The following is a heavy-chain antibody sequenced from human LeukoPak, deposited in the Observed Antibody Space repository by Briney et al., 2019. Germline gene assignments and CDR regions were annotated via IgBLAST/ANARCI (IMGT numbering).Heavy chain of an antibody. J-gene: IGHJ3*02. CDR1: AYTFTGYY. CDR2: IDPNNGDT. V-gene: IGHV1-2*02. CDR3: ARRSRNGLDAFDI. D-gene: IGHD1-14*01. Sequence: ASVKSSSKASAYTFTGYYLHWVRQAPGQGLEWMGWIDPNNGDTKYAQKFQGRVTMTRDRSISTAYMELSRLTSDDTAVYYCARRSRNGLDAFDIWGQGTMVTVSS.